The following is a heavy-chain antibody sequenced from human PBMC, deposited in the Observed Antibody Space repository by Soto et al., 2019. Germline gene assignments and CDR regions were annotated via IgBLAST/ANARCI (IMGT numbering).Heavy chain of an antibody. CDR2: IGGSGANT. CDR1: GFTFNMCA. CDR3: ARTITGYFWAGAY. Sequence: GGSLRLSCAASGFTFNMCAMSWVRQAPGKGLEWVSGIGGSGANTYYADFVKGRFTISRDNSKNTLYLQMDSLRAEDTAIYYCARTITGYFWAGAYWGQGTLVTGSS. V-gene: IGHV3-23*01. D-gene: IGHD1-1*01. J-gene: IGHJ4*02.